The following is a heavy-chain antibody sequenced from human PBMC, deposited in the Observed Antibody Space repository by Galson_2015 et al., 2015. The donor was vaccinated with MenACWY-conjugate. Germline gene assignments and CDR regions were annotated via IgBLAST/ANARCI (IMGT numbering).Heavy chain of an antibody. CDR1: GGTFSSYA. CDR3: ARSIRYFDFWSGYYEKNWFDP. D-gene: IGHD3-3*01. J-gene: IGHJ5*02. Sequence: SVKVSCKASGGTFSSYAISWVRQAPGQGLEWMGRIIPILGIANYAQKFQGRVTIAADKSTSTAYMELSSLRSEDTAVYYCARSIRYFDFWSGYYEKNWFDPWGQGTLVTVSS. V-gene: IGHV1-69*04. CDR2: IIPILGIA.